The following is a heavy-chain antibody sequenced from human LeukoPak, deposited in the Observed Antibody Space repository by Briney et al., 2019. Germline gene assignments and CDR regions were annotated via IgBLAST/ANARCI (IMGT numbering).Heavy chain of an antibody. Sequence: GSLRLSCAASGFTFSSYAMSWVRQPPGKGLEWIGEINHSGSTNYNPSLKSRVTISVDTSKNQFSLKLSSVTAADTAVYYCARHARGYYYYMDVWGKGTTVTISS. CDR1: GFTFSSYA. D-gene: IGHD3-10*02. J-gene: IGHJ6*03. V-gene: IGHV4-34*01. CDR2: INHSGST. CDR3: ARHARGYYYYMDV.